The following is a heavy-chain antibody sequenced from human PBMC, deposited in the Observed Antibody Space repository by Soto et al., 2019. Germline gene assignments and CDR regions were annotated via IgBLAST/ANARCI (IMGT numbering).Heavy chain of an antibody. CDR3: AREVWWALES. V-gene: IGHV3-7*01. Sequence: EVQLVESGGGLVQSGGSLRLSCEASGFSFSDNYMSWIRQPQGKGLECVAKIDPSGSATYYVDSVRGRFTISRDNAENSRYLQMSRLRGDDAAVYYWAREVWWALESWGQGTLVNVSS. CDR1: GFSFSDNY. CDR2: IDPSGSAT. D-gene: IGHD2-21*01. J-gene: IGHJ1*01.